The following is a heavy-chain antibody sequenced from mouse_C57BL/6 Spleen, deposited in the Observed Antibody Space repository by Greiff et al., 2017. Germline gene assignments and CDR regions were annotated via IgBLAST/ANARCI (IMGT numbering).Heavy chain of an antibody. D-gene: IGHD2-4*01. CDR2: IDPETGGT. J-gene: IGHJ2*01. CDR1: GYTFTDYE. CDR3: TRRGGDYDVDLDY. Sequence: VQLQESGAELVRPGASVTLSCKASGYTFTDYEMHWVKQTPVHGLEWIGAIDPETGGTAYNQKFKGKAILTADKSSSTAYMELRSLTSEDSAVYYCTRRGGDYDVDLDYWGQGTTLTVSS. V-gene: IGHV1-15*01.